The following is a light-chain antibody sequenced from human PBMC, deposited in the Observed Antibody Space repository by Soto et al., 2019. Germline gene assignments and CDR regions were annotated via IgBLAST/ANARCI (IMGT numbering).Light chain of an antibody. J-gene: IGLJ1*01. CDR1: SSDFGGYNY. CDR3: NSYAGSNLFYV. CDR2: EVS. Sequence: QSVLTQPPSASGSPGQSVTISCTGTSSDFGGYNYVSWYQQHAGKAPKLVIYEVSKRPSGVPDRFSGSKSGNTASLTVSGLQTEDEADYYCNSYAGSNLFYVFGTGTKVTVL. V-gene: IGLV2-8*01.